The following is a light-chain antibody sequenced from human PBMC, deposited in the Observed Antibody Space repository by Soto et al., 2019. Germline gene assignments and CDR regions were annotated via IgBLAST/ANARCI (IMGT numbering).Light chain of an antibody. Sequence: QAVVTQPPSASGTPGQRGTISCSGSNSNIDSNTVNWYQQLPGTAPKLLISSFNRRPSGVPDRFSGSKSGSSASLAISGLQSEDEADYYCAAWDDRLNGWVFGGGTKLTVL. J-gene: IGLJ3*02. CDR1: NSNIDSNT. CDR2: SFN. V-gene: IGLV1-44*01. CDR3: AAWDDRLNGWV.